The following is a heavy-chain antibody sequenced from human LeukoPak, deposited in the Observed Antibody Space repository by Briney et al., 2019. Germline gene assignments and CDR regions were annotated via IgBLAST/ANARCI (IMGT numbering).Heavy chain of an antibody. V-gene: IGHV3-23*01. CDR3: AKSYSTGWYFGNGVDV. J-gene: IGHJ6*02. CDR2: ISGSGVTT. D-gene: IGHD6-19*01. Sequence: PGGSLRLSCAASGFTFSSYAMSWVRQAPGKGLEWVASISGSGVTTYHADAVKGRFTISRDNSKNTLYLQMDSLRVEDTALYYCAKSYSTGWYFGNGVDVWGQGAAVTVSS. CDR1: GFTFSSYA.